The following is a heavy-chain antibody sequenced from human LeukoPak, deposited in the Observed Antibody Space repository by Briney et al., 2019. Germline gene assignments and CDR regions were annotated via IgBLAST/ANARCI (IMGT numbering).Heavy chain of an antibody. CDR3: ARVFYERNGYFVSLAGSFDL. V-gene: IGHV4-31*03. CDR2: ISYSEST. D-gene: IGHD3-22*01. CDR1: GDSIDSGGYY. J-gene: IGHJ2*01. Sequence: SQTLSLTCSVSGDSIDSGGYYWSWIRQRPGTGLEWIGYISYSESTYYNPSLRTRLTISLDTSETQFSLKLTSVTAAGTAVYYCARVFYERNGYFVSLAGSFDLWGRGTLVTVSS.